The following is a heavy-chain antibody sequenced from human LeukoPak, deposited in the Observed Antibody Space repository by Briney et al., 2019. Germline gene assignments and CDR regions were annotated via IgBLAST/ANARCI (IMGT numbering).Heavy chain of an antibody. V-gene: IGHV1-69*13. CDR1: GYTFTSYY. D-gene: IGHD2-2*02. J-gene: IGHJ3*02. CDR2: IIPIFGTA. CDR3: ARGVVPAAIDPWDDAFDI. Sequence: SVKVSCKASGYTFTSYYMHWVRQAPGQGLEWMGGIIPIFGTANYAQKFQGRVTITADESTSTAYMELSSLRSEDTAVYYCARGVVPAAIDPWDDAFDIWGQGTMVTVSS.